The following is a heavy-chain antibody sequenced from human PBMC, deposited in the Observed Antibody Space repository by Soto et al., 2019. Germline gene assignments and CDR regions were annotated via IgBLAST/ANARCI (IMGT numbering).Heavy chain of an antibody. CDR1: GGSVSSGSYY. D-gene: IGHD2-15*01. CDR3: ASVGGLVVVAAGAFDY. CDR2: IYYSGST. V-gene: IGHV4-61*01. Sequence: QVQLQESGPGLVKPSETLSLTCTVSGGSVSSGSYYWSWIRQPPGKVLEWIGYIYYSGSTNYNPSLTSRVTISVDTSKTQFSLKLSSVTAADTAVYYCASVGGLVVVAAGAFDYWGQGTLVTVSS. J-gene: IGHJ4*02.